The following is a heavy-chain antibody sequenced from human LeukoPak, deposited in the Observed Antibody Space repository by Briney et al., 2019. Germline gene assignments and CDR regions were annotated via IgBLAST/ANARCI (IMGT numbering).Heavy chain of an antibody. CDR1: GYIFTSDW. J-gene: IGHJ4*02. Sequence: GESLKISCKVSGYIFTSDWIGWVRQVPGKGLEWMGIIYPGDSDTRYSPSFQGQVTISADKSISTAYLQWSSLKASDTAMYYCARMARVGSSGDGSYFDYWGQGTLVTVSS. D-gene: IGHD6-6*01. CDR3: ARMARVGSSGDGSYFDY. V-gene: IGHV5-51*01. CDR2: IYPGDSDT.